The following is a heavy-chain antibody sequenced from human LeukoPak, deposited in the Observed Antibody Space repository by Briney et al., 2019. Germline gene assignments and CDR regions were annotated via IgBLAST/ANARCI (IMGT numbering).Heavy chain of an antibody. J-gene: IGHJ4*02. CDR2: ILPMCTTT. CDR1: GGTFSRCP. V-gene: IGHV1-69*13. Sequence: ASVKVSCKASGGTFSRCPINWGRQAPGQGLEWLGQILPMCTTTNYAQKLRGGVTITADESPTTASMDLSSLRPEETAVYHCARDPTPIARRGRKFDYWGQGTLVTVSS. D-gene: IGHD3-16*01. CDR3: ARDPTPIARRGRKFDY.